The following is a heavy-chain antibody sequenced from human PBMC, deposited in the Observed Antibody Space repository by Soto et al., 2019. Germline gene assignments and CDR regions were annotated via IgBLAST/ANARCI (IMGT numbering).Heavy chain of an antibody. CDR1: GYTLTELS. J-gene: IGHJ4*02. CDR2: FDPEDGET. D-gene: IGHD6-13*01. CDR3: ARAGYSTSWVGILATGVHGVGIDY. V-gene: IGHV1-24*01. Sequence: ASVKVSFKVSGYTLTELSMHWVRQAPGKGLEWMGGFDPEDGETIYAQKFQGRVTMTEDTSTDTAYMDVSSLRSDDTAVYYCARAGYSTSWVGILATGVHGVGIDYWGQGTLVTVSS.